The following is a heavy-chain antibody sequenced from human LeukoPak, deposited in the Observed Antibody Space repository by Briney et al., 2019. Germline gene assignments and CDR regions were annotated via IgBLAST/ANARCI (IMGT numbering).Heavy chain of an antibody. D-gene: IGHD1-26*01. CDR2: ISYDGSNK. CDR3: AKKQSNDYYPPFFDY. Sequence: GGSLGLSCAASGFTFSSYAMHWVRQAPGKGLEWVAVISYDGSNKYYADSVKGRFTISRDNAKNSLYLQMNNLRAEDTAIYYCAKKQSNDYYPPFFDYWGQGSLVTVSS. V-gene: IGHV3-30*04. J-gene: IGHJ4*02. CDR1: GFTFSSYA.